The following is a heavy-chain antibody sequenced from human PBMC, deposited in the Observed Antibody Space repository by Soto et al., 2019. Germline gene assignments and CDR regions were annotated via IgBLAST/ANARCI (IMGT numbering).Heavy chain of an antibody. CDR2: ISSTSTSI. CDR1: GFTFGVYT. V-gene: IGHV3-48*02. D-gene: IGHD2-21*01. CDR3: ARDGYSTSSDWPWFDP. J-gene: IGHJ5*02. Sequence: XVSLRLSCDASGFTFGVYTMHWVRRAPGKGLEWISSISSTSTSIFYADSVKGRFTISRDNAKNTLYLEMNSLRDEDTAVYFCARDGYSTSSDWPWFDPWGPRTLVTVSS.